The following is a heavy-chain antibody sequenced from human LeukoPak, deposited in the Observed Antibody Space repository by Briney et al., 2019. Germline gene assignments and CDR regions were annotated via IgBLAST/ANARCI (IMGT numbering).Heavy chain of an antibody. D-gene: IGHD4-11*01. J-gene: IGHJ5*02. Sequence: GESLRLSCAASGYTFSSYGMHWVREAPCKGLEWVAVIWYDGSNKYYADSVKGRFTISGDNSKNTLYLQMNSLRAEDTAVYYCARGMTTVTDNWFDPWGQGTLVTVSS. CDR3: ARGMTTVTDNWFDP. CDR2: IWYDGSNK. V-gene: IGHV3-33*01. CDR1: GYTFSSYG.